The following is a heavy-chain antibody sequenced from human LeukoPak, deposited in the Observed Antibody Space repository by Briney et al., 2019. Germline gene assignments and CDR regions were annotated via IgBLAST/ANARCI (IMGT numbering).Heavy chain of an antibody. V-gene: IGHV4-59*01. CDR1: GGSISSYY. J-gene: IGHJ6*04. CDR3: ARNGESDCGGDCYGYYYYGMDV. D-gene: IGHD2-21*02. CDR2: IYYSGGT. Sequence: SETLSLTCTVSGGSISSYYWSWIRQPPGKGLEWIGYIYYSGGTNYNPSLKSRVTISVDTSKNQFSLKLSSVTAADTAVYYCARNGESDCGGDCYGYYYYGMDVWGKGTTVTVSS.